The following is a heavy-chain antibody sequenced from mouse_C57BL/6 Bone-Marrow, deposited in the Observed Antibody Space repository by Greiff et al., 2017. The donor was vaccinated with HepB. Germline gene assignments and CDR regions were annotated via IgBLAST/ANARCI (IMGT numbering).Heavy chain of an antibody. V-gene: IGHV1-69*01. CDR3: ARNEYGGYYQAWFAY. D-gene: IGHD2-3*01. CDR2: IDPSDSYT. CDR1: GYTFTSYW. J-gene: IGHJ3*01. Sequence: QVQLQQPGAELVMPGASVKLSCKASGYTFTSYWMHWVKQRPGQGLEWIGEIDPSDSYTNYNQKFKGKSTLTVDKSSSTAYMQLSSLTSEDSAVYYCARNEYGGYYQAWFAYWGQGTLVTASA.